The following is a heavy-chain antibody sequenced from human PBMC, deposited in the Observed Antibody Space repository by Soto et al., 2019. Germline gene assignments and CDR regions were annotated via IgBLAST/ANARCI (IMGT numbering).Heavy chain of an antibody. CDR3: ARAVAVPADFDY. CDR2: INAGNGNT. D-gene: IGHD6-19*01. J-gene: IGHJ4*02. V-gene: IGHV1-3*05. Sequence: QVQLVQSGAEEKKPGASVKVSCKASGYTVTGYAMHWVRQAPGQRLEWMGWINAGNGNTKYSQKFQGRVTITRDTSASTAYMELRSLRSEDTAVYYCARAVAVPADFDYWGQGTLVTVS. CDR1: GYTVTGYA.